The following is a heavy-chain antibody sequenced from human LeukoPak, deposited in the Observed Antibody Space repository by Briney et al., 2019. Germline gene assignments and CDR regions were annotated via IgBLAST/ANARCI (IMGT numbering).Heavy chain of an antibody. V-gene: IGHV3-74*01. CDR3: ARETGSGWQNYFDY. Sequence: PGGSLRLSCAASGFTFSSYWMQWVRQAPGKGLVWVSRIDGDGSSTNYADCVKGRFTISRDNAKNTVYLQMNSLRAEDTAVYYCARETGSGWQNYFDYWGQGTLVTVSS. J-gene: IGHJ4*02. D-gene: IGHD6-19*01. CDR1: GFTFSSYW. CDR2: IDGDGSST.